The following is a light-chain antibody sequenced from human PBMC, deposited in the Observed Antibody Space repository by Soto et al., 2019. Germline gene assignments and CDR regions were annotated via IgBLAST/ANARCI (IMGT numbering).Light chain of an antibody. J-gene: IGKJ1*01. CDR2: GAS. Sequence: EIVLTQSPATLSLSPGERAALSCRASQSVSSNYLAWYQQRPGQPPNLLIFGASHRAPDIPDRFSGSGSGTDFTLTISRLEPEDFAVYYCQQYGSSIQTFGQGTKV. CDR3: QQYGSSIQT. CDR1: QSVSSNY. V-gene: IGKV3-20*01.